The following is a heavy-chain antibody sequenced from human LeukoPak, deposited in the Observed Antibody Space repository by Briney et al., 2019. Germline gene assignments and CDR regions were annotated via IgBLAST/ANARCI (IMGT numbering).Heavy chain of an antibody. J-gene: IGHJ4*02. CDR1: GFIFSNYG. Sequence: GGSXRLSCXXSGFIFSNYGMHWVRQAPGKGLEWVARICYDGRTKFHADSVRGGFTISRDNSANTLYLQMSSLRVEDTAVYYCAREWGRIAVAGGPGYWGQGALVTVSS. V-gene: IGHV3-33*01. D-gene: IGHD6-19*01. CDR3: AREWGRIAVAGGPGY. CDR2: ICYDGRTK.